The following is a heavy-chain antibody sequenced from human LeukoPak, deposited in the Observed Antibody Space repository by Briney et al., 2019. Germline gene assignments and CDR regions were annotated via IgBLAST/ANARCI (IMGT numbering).Heavy chain of an antibody. J-gene: IGHJ4*02. CDR2: ISSSSSTI. V-gene: IGHV3-48*01. CDR1: GFTFSSYS. CDR3: ARDQGYCSSTSCSPFDY. Sequence: GGSLRLSCAASGFTFSSYSMNWVRQAPGKGLEWVSYISSSSSTIYYADSVKGRFTTSRDNAKNSLYLQMNSLRAEDTAVYYCARDQGYCSSTSCSPFDYWGQGTLVTVSS. D-gene: IGHD2-2*01.